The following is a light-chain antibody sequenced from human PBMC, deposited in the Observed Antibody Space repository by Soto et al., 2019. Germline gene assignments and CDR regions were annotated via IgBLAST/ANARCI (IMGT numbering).Light chain of an antibody. J-gene: IGLJ1*01. V-gene: IGLV2-14*01. CDR1: SSDVGGYNY. Sequence: HSVLAQPASVSGSPGQSTTISCTGTSSDVGGYNYVSWFQHHPGKAPKLIIYEVSYRPSGVSNRSSGSKSGDTASLTISGLQAEYEADYYSTSFIKTIPRYAFGPGT. CDR3: TSFIKTIPRYA. CDR2: EVS.